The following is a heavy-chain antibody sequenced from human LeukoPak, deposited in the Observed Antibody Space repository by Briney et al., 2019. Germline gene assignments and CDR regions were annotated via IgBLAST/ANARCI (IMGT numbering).Heavy chain of an antibody. J-gene: IGHJ4*02. Sequence: GGSLRLSCAASGFAFSDYGMHWVRQAPGKGLEWVSDIHSGGSTYYTDSVRGRFTISRDNSKNTLYLQMNSLRAEDTAVYYCARDPYWGQGTLVTVSS. V-gene: IGHV3-66*01. CDR2: IHSGGST. CDR3: ARDPY. CDR1: GFAFSDYG.